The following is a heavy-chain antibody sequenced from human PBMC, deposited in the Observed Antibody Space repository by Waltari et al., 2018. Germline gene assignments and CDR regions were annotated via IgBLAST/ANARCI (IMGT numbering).Heavy chain of an antibody. Sequence: QLQLHESGPGLVKPSETLSLTCSVPGGDMSSGTYYWAWVRQSPGKGPEWIASIHYSGNTFYNPSLKSRVTISVDTSKNEFSLKVSSVTAADTAEYHCARHPGDGHNQGYYNHYYIDIWGKGTTVTVSS. CDR3: ARHPGDGHNQGYYNHYYIDI. CDR2: IHYSGNT. V-gene: IGHV4-39*01. J-gene: IGHJ6*03. CDR1: GGDMSSGTYY. D-gene: IGHD2-21*01.